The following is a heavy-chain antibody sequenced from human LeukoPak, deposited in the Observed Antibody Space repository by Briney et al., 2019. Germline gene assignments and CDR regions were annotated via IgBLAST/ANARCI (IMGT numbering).Heavy chain of an antibody. D-gene: IGHD3-10*01. CDR3: AKSRVLLWFGDSDY. V-gene: IGHV3-23*01. CDR2: ISGGSGATT. Sequence: GGSLRLSCAASGFSFGAYAMSWVRQAPGKGLDWVAIISGGSGATTFYADSVKGRFTIGRDKSKNTLFLEMTSLRVEDTARYYCAKSRVLLWFGDSDYWGQGVQVTVSS. CDR1: GFSFGAYA. J-gene: IGHJ4*02.